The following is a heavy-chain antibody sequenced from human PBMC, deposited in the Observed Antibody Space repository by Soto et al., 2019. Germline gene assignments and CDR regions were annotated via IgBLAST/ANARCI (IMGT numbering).Heavy chain of an antibody. J-gene: IGHJ6*02. V-gene: IGHV3-30*04. Sequence: QVQLVESGGGVVQPGRSLRLSCAASGFTFSSYAMHWVRQAPGKGLEWVAVISYDGRNKYYADSVKGRFTISRDNSKNAMYLQMNSLRAEDTAVYYCARAEEQLLYYYGMDVWGQGTTVTVSS. CDR2: ISYDGRNK. CDR3: ARAEEQLLYYYGMDV. D-gene: IGHD6-6*01. CDR1: GFTFSSYA.